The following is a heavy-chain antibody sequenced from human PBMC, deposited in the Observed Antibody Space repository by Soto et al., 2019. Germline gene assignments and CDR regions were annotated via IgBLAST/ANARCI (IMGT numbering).Heavy chain of an antibody. CDR3: ARGAKYCSGGSCYLDWFDP. D-gene: IGHD2-15*01. Sequence: ASVKVSCKASGYTFTSYGISWVRQAPGQGLEWMGWISGYNGNTNYAQKLQGRVTMTTDTSTSTAHMELRSLRYDDTAVYYCARGAKYCSGGSCYLDWFDPWGQGTLVTVSS. V-gene: IGHV1-18*01. CDR2: ISGYNGNT. J-gene: IGHJ5*02. CDR1: GYTFTSYG.